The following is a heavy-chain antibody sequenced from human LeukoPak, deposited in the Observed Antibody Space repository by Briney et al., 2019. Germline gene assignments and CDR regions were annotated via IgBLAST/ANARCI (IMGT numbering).Heavy chain of an antibody. CDR3: ARDHLDVWGSYRQFYYMDV. V-gene: IGHV3-21*01. J-gene: IGHJ6*03. CDR1: GFTFDDYA. CDR2: ISSSTSYI. D-gene: IGHD3-16*02. Sequence: PGGSLRLSCAASGFTFDDYAMHWVRHAPGRGLEWVSSISSSTSYIYYADSMKGRFTISRDNAKNSLFLQMNSLRAEDTAVYYCARDHLDVWGSYRQFYYMDVWGKGTTVTISS.